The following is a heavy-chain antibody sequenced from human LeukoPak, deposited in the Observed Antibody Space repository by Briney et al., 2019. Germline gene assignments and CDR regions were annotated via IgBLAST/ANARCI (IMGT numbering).Heavy chain of an antibody. Sequence: GGSLRLSCAASGFTFSSYSMNWVRQAPGKGLEWVSSISSSSSYIYYADSVKGRFTISRDNAKNSLYLQMNSLRAEDTAVYYCARDPSGWYFVDYWGQGTLVTVSA. CDR1: GFTFSSYS. D-gene: IGHD6-19*01. CDR3: ARDPSGWYFVDY. J-gene: IGHJ4*02. V-gene: IGHV3-21*01. CDR2: ISSSSSYI.